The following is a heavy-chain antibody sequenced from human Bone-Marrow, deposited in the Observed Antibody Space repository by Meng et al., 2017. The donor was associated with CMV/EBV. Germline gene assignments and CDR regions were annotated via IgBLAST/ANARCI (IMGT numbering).Heavy chain of an antibody. V-gene: IGHV3-7*04. CDR2: INPDGSEK. Sequence: GGSLRLSCEVSGFTFSSYWFSWVRQAPEKGLEWVANINPDGSEKYYLDSVKGRFTIFRDNAKNSLYLQVNSLRVEDTAVYYCATDTARVRGYWGQGTLVTVPS. CDR1: GFTFSSYW. D-gene: IGHD3-10*01. CDR3: ATDTARVRGY. J-gene: IGHJ4*02.